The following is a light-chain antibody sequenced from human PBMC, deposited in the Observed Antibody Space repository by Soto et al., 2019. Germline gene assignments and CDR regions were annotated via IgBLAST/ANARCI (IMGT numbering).Light chain of an antibody. V-gene: IGLV2-14*01. CDR2: DVS. J-gene: IGLJ1*01. CDR1: SSDVGGYTY. Sequence: QSALTQPASVSGSPGQSITISCTGTSSDVGGYTYVSWYQQHPGKVPKLMIYDVSNRPSGVSNRFSGSNSGNTASLTISVLQGEDEADYYCSSYTSSCTLYVFGTGTKLTVL. CDR3: SSYTSSCTLYV.